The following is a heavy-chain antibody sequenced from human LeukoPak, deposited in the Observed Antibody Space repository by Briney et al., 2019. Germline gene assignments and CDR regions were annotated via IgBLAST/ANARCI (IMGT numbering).Heavy chain of an antibody. V-gene: IGHV3-23*01. J-gene: IGHJ4*02. CDR1: GFTFSNYA. D-gene: IGHD3-22*01. CDR2: LSGSGGSA. Sequence: GGSLRISCAASGFTFSNYAMTWVRQAPGKGLEWVSALSGSGGSAYYADSVKGRFTISRDDSKNTLYLQMNSLRAEDTAVYYCAKGRYESSGFNWAAWGQGTLVTVSS. CDR3: AKGRYESSGFNWAA.